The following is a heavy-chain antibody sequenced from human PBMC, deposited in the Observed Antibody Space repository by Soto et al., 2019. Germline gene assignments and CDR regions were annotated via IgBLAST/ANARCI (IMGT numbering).Heavy chain of an antibody. J-gene: IGHJ5*02. CDR3: ASAPFVPDTYYYDSTVFAP. V-gene: IGHV1-69*13. D-gene: IGHD3-22*01. Sequence: ASVKVSCKASGDTFSSYAMSWVRQAPGEGLEWMGGIIPIFGTANYAQKFQGRVTITADGSTSTAYMELSSLRSEDTAVYYCASAPFVPDTYYYDSTVFAPWGQGTLVTAPQ. CDR2: IIPIFGTA. CDR1: GDTFSSYA.